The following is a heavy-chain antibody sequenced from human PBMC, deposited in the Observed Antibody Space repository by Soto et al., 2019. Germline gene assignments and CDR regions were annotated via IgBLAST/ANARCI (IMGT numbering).Heavy chain of an antibody. D-gene: IGHD4-17*01. CDR2: FDPEDGET. Sequence: ASVKVSCKVSGYTLTELSMHWVRQAPGKGLEWMGGFDPEDGETIYAQKFQGRVTMTEDTSTGTAYMELSSLRSEDTAVYYCATFQQTDYGDYIWAYWGQGTLVTVSS. CDR3: ATFQQTDYGDYIWAY. CDR1: GYTLTELS. J-gene: IGHJ4*02. V-gene: IGHV1-24*01.